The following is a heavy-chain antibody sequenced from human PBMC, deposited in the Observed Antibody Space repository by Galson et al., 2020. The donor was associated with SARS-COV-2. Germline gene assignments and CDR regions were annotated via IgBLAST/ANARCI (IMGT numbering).Heavy chain of an antibody. CDR3: AREYVSAMIRDEFGF. CDR2: INPNRGVA. CDR1: GYTFSDYF. Sequence: ASVKVSCKASGYTFSDYFIHWVRQAPGQGLEWMGWINPNRGVAKFAQQFQGRVTMTRDRSLSTAYVEVSGLASDDTAVYYCAREYVSAMIRDEFGFWGQGPLVTV. J-gene: IGHJ4*02. V-gene: IGHV1-2*02. D-gene: IGHD3-16*01.